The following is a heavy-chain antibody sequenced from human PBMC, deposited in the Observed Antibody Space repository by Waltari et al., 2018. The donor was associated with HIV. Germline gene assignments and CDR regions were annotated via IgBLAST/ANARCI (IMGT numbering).Heavy chain of an antibody. J-gene: IGHJ6*02. Sequence: QVHLVQSGAEVKKPGASVTVSCKVSGYTLTELSMHWVRQAPGKGLEWMGRLDTEDGETSGAQKFRGRVTLTENTSANTAYMELTSLTSDDTAVYYCATAVGGYDYSPEGLLYYALAVWGQGTTVTVSS. CDR1: GYTLTELS. V-gene: IGHV1-24*01. D-gene: IGHD5-12*01. CDR3: ATAVGGYDYSPEGLLYYALAV. CDR2: LDTEDGET.